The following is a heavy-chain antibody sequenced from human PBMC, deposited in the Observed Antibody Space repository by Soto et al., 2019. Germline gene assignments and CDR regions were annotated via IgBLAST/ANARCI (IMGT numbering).Heavy chain of an antibody. D-gene: IGHD5-18*01. CDR3: LRSKGGYSYCTPFAY. J-gene: IGHJ4*02. V-gene: IGHV3-9*01. CDR1: GFTFDDYA. Sequence: EVQLEESGGAFVQPGRSLRLSCAGSGFTFDDYAMHWVRQVLGKGLVWVSSISWNSGNIGYADSVKGRFTTSSDNAKTSLYLQMNSLRPEDTALYYCLRSKGGYSYCTPFAYWGQGTLVTVSA. CDR2: ISWNSGNI.